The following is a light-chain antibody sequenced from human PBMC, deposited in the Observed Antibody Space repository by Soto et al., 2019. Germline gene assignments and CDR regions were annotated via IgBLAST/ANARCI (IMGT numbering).Light chain of an antibody. CDR2: DVS. V-gene: IGLV2-14*03. Sequence: QSVLTQPASVSGSPGQSITISCTGTSSDVGAYNYVSWYQQHPGKAPKFMIYDVSNRPSGVSDRFSGSKSGNTASLTIPGLQAEDEAEYYCSSYTSSSTLVFGGGTKLTVL. CDR3: SSYTSSSTLV. J-gene: IGLJ2*01. CDR1: SSDVGAYNY.